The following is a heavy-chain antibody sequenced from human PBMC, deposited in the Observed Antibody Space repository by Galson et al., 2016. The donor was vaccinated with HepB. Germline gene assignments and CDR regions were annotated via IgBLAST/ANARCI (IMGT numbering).Heavy chain of an antibody. J-gene: IGHJ6*02. V-gene: IGHV3-30-3*01. CDR1: GFTFSIYA. Sequence: SLRLSCAASGFTFSIYAMHWVRQAPGKGLEWVAVISYDGSNKYYADSVKGRFTISRDNSKNTLYLQMNSLRAEDTAVYYCASIAAAGYYYGMDVWGQGTRVTVSS. CDR2: ISYDGSNK. D-gene: IGHD6-13*01. CDR3: ASIAAAGYYYGMDV.